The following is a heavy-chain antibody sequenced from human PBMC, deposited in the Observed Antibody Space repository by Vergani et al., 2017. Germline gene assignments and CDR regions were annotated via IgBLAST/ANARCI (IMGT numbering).Heavy chain of an antibody. Sequence: EVQLLESGGGLLQPGGSLRLSCAASGFTFTSYAMSWVRQAPGKGLEWVSAISGSGDSTYYADSVKGRFTISRDNAKNSLYLQMNSLRAEDTAVYYCARGYDSSGYWYYYYYGMDVWGQGTTVTVSS. CDR2: ISGSGDST. CDR1: GFTFTSYA. D-gene: IGHD3-22*01. J-gene: IGHJ6*02. CDR3: ARGYDSSGYWYYYYYGMDV. V-gene: IGHV3-23*01.